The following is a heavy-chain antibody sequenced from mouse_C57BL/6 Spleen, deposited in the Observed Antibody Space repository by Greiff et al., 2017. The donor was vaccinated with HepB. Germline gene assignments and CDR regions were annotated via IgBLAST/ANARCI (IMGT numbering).Heavy chain of an antibody. Sequence: VQLQQSGPELVKPGASVKIPCKASGYTFTDYNMDWVKQSHGKSLEWIGDINPNNGGTIYNQKFKGKATLTVDKSSSTAYMELRSLTSEDTAVYYCARESYYYGSSSLYAMDYWGQGTSVTVSS. J-gene: IGHJ4*01. D-gene: IGHD1-1*01. CDR2: INPNNGGT. CDR1: GYTFTDYN. V-gene: IGHV1-18*01. CDR3: ARESYYYGSSSLYAMDY.